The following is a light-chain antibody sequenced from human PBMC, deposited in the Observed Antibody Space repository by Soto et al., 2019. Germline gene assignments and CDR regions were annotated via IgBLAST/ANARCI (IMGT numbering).Light chain of an antibody. J-gene: IGLJ2*01. CDR2: SNN. Sequence: QSVLTQPPSASGTPGQRVTISCSGSSSNIGSNYVYWYQQPPGTAPKLLIYSNNQRPSGVPDRFSGSKSGTSASLAISGLRSEDEADYYCAAWDDSLSGRGVFGGGTKLTVL. CDR1: SSNIGSNY. CDR3: AAWDDSLSGRGV. V-gene: IGLV1-47*02.